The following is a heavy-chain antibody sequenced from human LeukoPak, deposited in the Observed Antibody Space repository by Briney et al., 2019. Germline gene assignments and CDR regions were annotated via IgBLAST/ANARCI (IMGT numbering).Heavy chain of an antibody. D-gene: IGHD3-10*01. V-gene: IGHV4-38-2*01. CDR2: IFHSGST. Sequence: SETLSLTCAVSGYFIGSGFYWGWIRQPPGKGLEWIGSIFHSGSTYYNPSLKSRVTISVDTSKNQFSLKLSSVTAADTALYYCARASGSYGSGSYYYSGMDVWGKGTTVTVSS. CDR3: ARASGSYGSGSYYYSGMDV. J-gene: IGHJ6*04. CDR1: GYFIGSGFY.